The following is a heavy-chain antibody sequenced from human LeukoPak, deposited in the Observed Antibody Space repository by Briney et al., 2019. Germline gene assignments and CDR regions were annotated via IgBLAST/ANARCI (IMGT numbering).Heavy chain of an antibody. D-gene: IGHD2-2*03. Sequence: PGGSLRLSCAASGFTFDDYAMHWVRQAPGKGLEWVSGISWNSGSIGYADSVKGRFTISRDNAKNSLFLQMNSLRAEDTAVYYCTRGIDGYCSGSSCYSGYWGQGTLVTVSS. CDR2: ISWNSGSI. V-gene: IGHV3-9*01. CDR3: TRGIDGYCSGSSCYSGY. J-gene: IGHJ4*02. CDR1: GFTFDDYA.